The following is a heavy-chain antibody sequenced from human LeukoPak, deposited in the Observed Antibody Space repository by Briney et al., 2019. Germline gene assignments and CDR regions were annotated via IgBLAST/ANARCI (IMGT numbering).Heavy chain of an antibody. J-gene: IGHJ4*02. V-gene: IGHV1-69*04. D-gene: IGHD3-9*01. CDR1: GGTFSSYA. CDR3: ARVPHRSLDDYDILTGSRIDY. Sequence: SVKVSCKASGGTFSSYAISWVRQAPGQGLEWMGRIIPILGIANYAQKFKGRVTITADKSTSTAYMELSSLRSEETAVYYCARVPHRSLDDYDILTGSRIDYWGQGTLVTVSS. CDR2: IIPILGIA.